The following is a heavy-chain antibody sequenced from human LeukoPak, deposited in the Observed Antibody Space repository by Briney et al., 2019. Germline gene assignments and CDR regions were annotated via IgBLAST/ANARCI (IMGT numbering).Heavy chain of an antibody. CDR1: GGSFSGYY. D-gene: IGHD6-19*01. J-gene: IGHJ5*02. CDR2: INHSGST. V-gene: IGHV4-34*01. CDR3: ARQYRLIAVAGTNWFDP. Sequence: SETLSLTCAVYGGSFSGYYWSWIRQPPGKGLEWIGEINHSGSTNYNPSLKSRVTISVDTSKNQFSLRLSSATAADTAIYYCARQYRLIAVAGTNWFDPWGQGTLVTVSS.